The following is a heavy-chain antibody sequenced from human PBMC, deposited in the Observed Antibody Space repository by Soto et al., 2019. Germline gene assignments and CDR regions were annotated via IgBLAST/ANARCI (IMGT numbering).Heavy chain of an antibody. CDR2: IYYSGST. D-gene: IGHD2-2*03. V-gene: IGHV4-31*03. J-gene: IGHJ5*02. CDR3: ARVLLGYCSSSSCLLSWFDP. Sequence: QVQLQESGPGLVKSSQTLSLTCTVSGGSISSGGHYWSWIRQHPGKGLEWIGYIYYSGSTYYNPSLKSRVTISVDTSKNQFSLKLSSVTAADTAVYYCARVLLGYCSSSSCLLSWFDPWGQGTLVTVSS. CDR1: GGSISSGGHY.